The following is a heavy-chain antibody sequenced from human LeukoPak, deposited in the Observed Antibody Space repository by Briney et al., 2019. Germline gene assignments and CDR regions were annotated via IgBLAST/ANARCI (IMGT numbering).Heavy chain of an antibody. Sequence: GGSLRLSCAASGFTFSIYSMNWVRQAPGKGLEGVSSISSSDYIYYADSVKGRFTISRDNANNLLYLQMNSLRAEDTAVFYCARDLYGDYAFDIWGQGTMVTVSS. V-gene: IGHV3-21*01. CDR1: GFTFSIYS. D-gene: IGHD4-17*01. CDR3: ARDLYGDYAFDI. CDR2: ISSSDYI. J-gene: IGHJ3*02.